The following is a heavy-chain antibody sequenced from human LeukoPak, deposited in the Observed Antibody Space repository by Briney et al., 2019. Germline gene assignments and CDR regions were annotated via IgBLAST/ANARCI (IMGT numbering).Heavy chain of an antibody. CDR3: ATLRIYP. D-gene: IGHD5-12*01. CDR1: GGSVSGYY. Sequence: SETLSLTCAVYGGSVSGYYWSWIRQPPGKGLEWIGEINHSGGTNYNPSLKSRVTISIDTSKNQFSLRLDSVTAADTAVYDCATLRIYPWGPGTLVTVST. J-gene: IGHJ5*02. CDR2: INHSGGT. V-gene: IGHV4-34*01.